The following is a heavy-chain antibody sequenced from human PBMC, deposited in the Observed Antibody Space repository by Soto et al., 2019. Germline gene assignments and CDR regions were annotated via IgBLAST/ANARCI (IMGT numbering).Heavy chain of an antibody. CDR3: ARDSAERYHEKYFDY. D-gene: IGHD3-9*01. Sequence: QVQLVQSGAEVKKPGSSVKVSCKASGGTFSSYTISWVRQAPGQGLEWMGRIIPILGIANYAQKFQGRVTITADKSTSPAYMELSSLRSEDTAVYYCARDSAERYHEKYFDYWGQGTLVTVSS. CDR1: GGTFSSYT. V-gene: IGHV1-69*08. CDR2: IIPILGIA. J-gene: IGHJ4*02.